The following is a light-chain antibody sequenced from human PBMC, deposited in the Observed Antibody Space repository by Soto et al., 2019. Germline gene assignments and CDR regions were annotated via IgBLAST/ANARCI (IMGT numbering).Light chain of an antibody. CDR2: RES. CDR1: QSIGDS. V-gene: IGKV1-5*03. Sequence: DVQMTQSPSTVSASIGDRVTITCRARQSIGDSLAWYHHKPGKGPKVLIYRESTLKRGFPSRFIGSGAGTDFTLTISRLQPDDFGAYYCQQYHTYPLTFGQGTRVEIK. CDR3: QQYHTYPLT. J-gene: IGKJ1*01.